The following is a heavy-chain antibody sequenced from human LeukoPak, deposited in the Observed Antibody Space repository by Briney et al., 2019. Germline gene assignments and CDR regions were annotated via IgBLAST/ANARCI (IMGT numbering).Heavy chain of an antibody. J-gene: IGHJ4*02. CDR1: GFTFSSYS. CDR3: AKVRDYGDHFFDY. D-gene: IGHD4-17*01. Sequence: PGGSLRLSCAASGFTFSSYSMNWVRQAPGKGLEWVAFIRYDGSNKYYADSVKGRFTISRDNSKNTLYLQMNSLRAEDTAVYYCAKVRDYGDHFFDYWGQGTLVTVSS. CDR2: IRYDGSNK. V-gene: IGHV3-30*02.